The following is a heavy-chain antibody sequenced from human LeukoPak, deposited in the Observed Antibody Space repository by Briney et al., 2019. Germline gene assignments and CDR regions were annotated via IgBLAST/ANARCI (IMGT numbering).Heavy chain of an antibody. J-gene: IGHJ5*02. V-gene: IGHV4-39*01. Sequence: PSETLSLTCTVSGGSISSSSYYWGWIRQPPGRGLEWIGSIYYSGSTYYNPSLKSRVTISVDTSNNQFSLKLSSATAADTAVYYCARAYCGGDCYLNWFDPWGQGTLVTVSS. D-gene: IGHD2-21*01. CDR1: GGSISSSSYY. CDR2: IYYSGST. CDR3: ARAYCGGDCYLNWFDP.